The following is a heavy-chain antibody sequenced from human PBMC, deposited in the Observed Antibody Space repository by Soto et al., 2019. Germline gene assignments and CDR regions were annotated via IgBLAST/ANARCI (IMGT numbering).Heavy chain of an antibody. D-gene: IGHD2-2*01. V-gene: IGHV3-30*18. J-gene: IGHJ4*02. CDR2: ISYDGSNK. CDR3: AKDQGLPAAIYYFDY. CDR1: GFTFSSYG. Sequence: GGSLRLSCAASGFTFSSYGMHWVRQAPGKGLEWVAVISYDGSNKYYADSVKGRFTISRDNSKNTLYLQMNSLRAEDTAVYYCAKDQGLPAAIYYFDYWGQGTLVTVSS.